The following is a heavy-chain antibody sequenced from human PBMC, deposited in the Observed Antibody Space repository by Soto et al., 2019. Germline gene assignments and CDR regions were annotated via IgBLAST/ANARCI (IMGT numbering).Heavy chain of an antibody. Sequence: ASVKVSCKASGGTFSSYAISWVRQAPGQGLEWMGGIIPILGIANYAQKFQGRVTITADKSTSTAYMELSSLRSEDTAVYYCARVLGYCGSTSCSKEGYFQHWGQGTLVTVSS. D-gene: IGHD2-2*01. V-gene: IGHV1-69*10. CDR1: GGTFSSYA. CDR2: IIPILGIA. J-gene: IGHJ1*01. CDR3: ARVLGYCGSTSCSKEGYFQH.